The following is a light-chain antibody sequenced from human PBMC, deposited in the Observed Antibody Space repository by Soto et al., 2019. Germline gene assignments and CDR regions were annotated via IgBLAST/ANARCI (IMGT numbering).Light chain of an antibody. J-gene: IGLJ2*01. Sequence: QSALTQPASVSGSPGQSITISCTGTTSDVGVYNYVSWYQQHPGKAPKLIIYDVSNRPSGVSNRFSGSKSGNTASLTISGLQAEDEADYYCSSYTISSPVVFGGVTKLTVL. V-gene: IGLV2-14*01. CDR1: TSDVGVYNY. CDR2: DVS. CDR3: SSYTISSPVV.